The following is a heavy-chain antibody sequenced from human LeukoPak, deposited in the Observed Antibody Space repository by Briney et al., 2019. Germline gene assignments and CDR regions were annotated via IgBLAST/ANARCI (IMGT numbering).Heavy chain of an antibody. J-gene: IGHJ4*02. D-gene: IGHD5-18*01. CDR1: GFSFSSYS. CDR2: ISSSSSYI. V-gene: IGHV3-21*01. CDR3: ARVLIQDTAMARVDY. Sequence: GGSLRLSCAASGFSFSSYSMNWVRQAPRKGLEWVSSISSSSSYIYYADSVKGRFTISRDNAKNSLYLQMNSLRAEDTAVYYCARVLIQDTAMARVDYWGQGTLVTVSS.